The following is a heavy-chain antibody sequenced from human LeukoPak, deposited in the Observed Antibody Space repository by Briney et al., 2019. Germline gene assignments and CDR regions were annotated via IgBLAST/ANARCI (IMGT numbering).Heavy chain of an antibody. Sequence: GGSLRLSCAASGFTFSAFTMNWVRQAPGKGLEWVSSLSSGSNNIYYADSVKGRFTVSKDNAKNSLYLQMNSLRAEDTAVYYCASSLMGASSSVAYWGQGTLVTVSS. D-gene: IGHD1-26*01. CDR3: ASSLMGASSSVAY. CDR2: LSSGSNNI. CDR1: GFTFSAFT. J-gene: IGHJ4*02. V-gene: IGHV3-21*01.